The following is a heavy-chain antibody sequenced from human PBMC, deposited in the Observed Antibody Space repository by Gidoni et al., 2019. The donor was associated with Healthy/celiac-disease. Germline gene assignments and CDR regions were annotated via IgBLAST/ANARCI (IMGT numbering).Heavy chain of an antibody. J-gene: IGHJ6*02. CDR3: ARDGTDCSSTSCPPVGYYYYGMDV. CDR2: IYTSGST. CDR1: GGSISSGSYY. V-gene: IGHV4-61*02. Sequence: QVQLQESGPGLVKPSQTLSLTCTVSGGSISSGSYYWSWIRQPAGKGLEWIGRIYTSGSTNYNPSLKSRVTMSVDTSKNQFSLKLSSVTAADTAVYYCARDGTDCSSTSCPPVGYYYYGMDVWGQGTTVTVSS. D-gene: IGHD2-2*01.